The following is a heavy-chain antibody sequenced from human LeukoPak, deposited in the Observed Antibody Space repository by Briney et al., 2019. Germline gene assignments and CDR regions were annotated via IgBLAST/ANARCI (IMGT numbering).Heavy chain of an antibody. V-gene: IGHV3-23*01. J-gene: IGHJ4*02. CDR3: ARASGDLDYFDY. CDR2: ISGSGGST. CDR1: GFTFSSYA. D-gene: IGHD3-10*01. Sequence: GGSLRLSCAASGFTFSSYAMSWVRQAPGKGLEWVSAISGSGGSTYYADSVKGRFTISRDNSKNSLYLQMNSLRAEDTAVYYCARASGDLDYFDYWGQGTLVTVSS.